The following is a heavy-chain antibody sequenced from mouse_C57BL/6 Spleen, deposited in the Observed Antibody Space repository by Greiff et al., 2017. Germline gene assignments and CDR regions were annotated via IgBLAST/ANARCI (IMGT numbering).Heavy chain of an antibody. CDR3: ARGANWDPFAY. V-gene: IGHV1-81*01. CDR1: GYTFTSYG. Sequence: QVQLKESGAELARPGASVKLSCKASGYTFTSYGISWVKQRTGQGLEWIGEIYPRSGNTYYNEKFKGKATLTADKSSSTAYMELRSLTSEDSAVYFCARGANWDPFAYWGQGTLVTVSA. CDR2: IYPRSGNT. D-gene: IGHD4-1*01. J-gene: IGHJ3*01.